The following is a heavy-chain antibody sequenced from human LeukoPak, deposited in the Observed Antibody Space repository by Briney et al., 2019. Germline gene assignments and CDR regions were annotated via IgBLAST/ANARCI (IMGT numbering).Heavy chain of an antibody. CDR1: GGSISSGGYS. D-gene: IGHD6-19*01. V-gene: IGHV4-30-2*01. Sequence: PSETLSLTCAVSGGSISSGGYSWSWIRQPPGKGLEWIGYIYHSGSTYYNPSLKSRVTISVDRSKNQFSLKLSSVTAADTAAYYCARDGRGWSVDYWGQGTLVTVSS. CDR3: ARDGRGWSVDY. CDR2: IYHSGST. J-gene: IGHJ4*02.